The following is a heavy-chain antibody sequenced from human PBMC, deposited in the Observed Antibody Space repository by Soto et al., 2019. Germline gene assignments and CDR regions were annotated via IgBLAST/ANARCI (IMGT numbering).Heavy chain of an antibody. J-gene: IGHJ6*02. V-gene: IGHV4-59*01. Sequence: PSETLSLTCTVSGGSISSSYWSWIRQPPGKGLEWIGYIYYSGSTNYNPSLKSRVTISVDTSKNQFSLKLSSVTAADTAVYYCARGGLLWFGELWSYGMDVWGQGTTVT. CDR2: IYYSGST. CDR3: ARGGLLWFGELWSYGMDV. CDR1: GGSISSSY. D-gene: IGHD3-10*01.